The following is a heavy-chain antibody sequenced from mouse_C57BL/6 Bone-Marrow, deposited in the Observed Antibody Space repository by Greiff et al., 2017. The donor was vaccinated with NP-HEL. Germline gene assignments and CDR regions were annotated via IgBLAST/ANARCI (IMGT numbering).Heavy chain of an antibody. CDR3: ARGGTVVAHYYAMDY. CDR2: ISYDGSN. Sequence: EVKLVESGPGLVKPSQSLSLTCSVTGYSITSGYYWNWIRQFPGNKLEWMGYISYDGSNNYNPSLKNRISITRDTSKNQFFLKLNSVTTEDTATYYCARGGTVVAHYYAMDYWGQGTSVTVSS. V-gene: IGHV3-6*01. D-gene: IGHD1-1*01. CDR1: GYSITSGYY. J-gene: IGHJ4*01.